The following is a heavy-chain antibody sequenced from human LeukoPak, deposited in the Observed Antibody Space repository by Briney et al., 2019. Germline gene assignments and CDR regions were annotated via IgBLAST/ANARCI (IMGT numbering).Heavy chain of an antibody. Sequence: SETLSLTCTVSGDSMSSSHYCWGWIRQPPGKGLVWIVSIYYSGSTYYNPSLNCRVTVSVDTSKKQFTLKLSSVTAADTAVYYWARHAVEAASRWFDPWGQGTLVTVSS. CDR1: GDSMSSSHYC. V-gene: IGHV4-39*01. CDR2: IYYSGST. J-gene: IGHJ5*02. CDR3: ARHAVEAASRWFDP. D-gene: IGHD1-1*01.